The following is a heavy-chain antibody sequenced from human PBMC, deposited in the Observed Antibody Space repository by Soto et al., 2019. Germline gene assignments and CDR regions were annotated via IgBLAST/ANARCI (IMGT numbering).Heavy chain of an antibody. Sequence: PGGSLRLSCTTSGFTFGDYALSWVRQAPGKGLEWVGRIKSQADGGTTDYAAPMKGRFTISRDDSKTTLYLQMNSLKTEDTAVYYCARGHYGMDVWRQGTTVTVSS. CDR2: IKSQADGGTT. CDR1: GFTFGDYA. V-gene: IGHV3-15*01. CDR3: ARGHYGMDV. J-gene: IGHJ6*02.